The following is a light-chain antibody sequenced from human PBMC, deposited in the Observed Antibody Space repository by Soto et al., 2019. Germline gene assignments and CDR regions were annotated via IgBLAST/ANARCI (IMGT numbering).Light chain of an antibody. CDR1: QALSNY. Sequence: DIQFIHTPSRPSPPVGDTGTNTWRASQALSNYLAWYQQKPGKAPDLLIYSASTLQSGVPSRFSGSGSETEFSLTIRALQPEDFATYYCQQLSRYPLTFGGGTKVDIK. CDR3: QQLSRYPLT. V-gene: IGKV1-9*01. CDR2: SAS. J-gene: IGKJ4*01.